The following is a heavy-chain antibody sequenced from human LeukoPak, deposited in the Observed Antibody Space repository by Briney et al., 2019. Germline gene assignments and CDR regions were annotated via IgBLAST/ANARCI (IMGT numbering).Heavy chain of an antibody. CDR1: GFTFDDYG. Sequence: PGGSLRHSCAASGFTFDDYGMSWVRQAPGKGLQWVSGINWNGGSTGYADCVKGRFTISRNNAKNSLYLQMNSLRAEDTALYYCARGYCTSTSCYGVAAFDIWGQGTMVTVSS. CDR3: ARGYCTSTSCYGVAAFDI. J-gene: IGHJ3*02. D-gene: IGHD2-2*01. V-gene: IGHV3-20*04. CDR2: INWNGGST.